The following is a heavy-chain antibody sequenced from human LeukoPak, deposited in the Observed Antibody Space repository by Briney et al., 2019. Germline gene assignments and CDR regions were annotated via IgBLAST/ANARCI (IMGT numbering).Heavy chain of an antibody. CDR1: GFTFSSYA. Sequence: PGGSLRLSCAASGFTFSSYAMSWVRQAPGKGLEWVSAISGSGGSTYYADSVKGRFTISRDNSKNTLYLQMNSLRAEDTAVYYCARGPRTLDYYYYYLDVWGKGTTVAVSS. J-gene: IGHJ6*03. D-gene: IGHD1-14*01. CDR2: ISGSGGST. V-gene: IGHV3-23*01. CDR3: ARGPRTLDYYYYYLDV.